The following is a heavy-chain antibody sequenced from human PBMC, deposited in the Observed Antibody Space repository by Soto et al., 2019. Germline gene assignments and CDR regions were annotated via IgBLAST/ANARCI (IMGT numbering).Heavy chain of an antibody. J-gene: IGHJ5*02. V-gene: IGHV3-21*01. CDR1: GFTFSSYS. CDR3: ARSAIQSDKSRNWFDP. Sequence: EVQLVESGGGLVKPGGSLRLSCAASGFTFSSYSMIWVRQAPGKGLEWVSSISSSSSYIYYADSVKGRFTISRDNAKNSLYLQMNSLRAEDTAVYYCARSAIQSDKSRNWFDPWGQGTLVTVSS. CDR2: ISSSSSYI. D-gene: IGHD2-2*02.